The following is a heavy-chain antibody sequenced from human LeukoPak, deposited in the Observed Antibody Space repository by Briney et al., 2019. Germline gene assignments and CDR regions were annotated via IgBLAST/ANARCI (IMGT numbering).Heavy chain of an antibody. D-gene: IGHD3-22*01. Sequence: PGGSLRLSCAASGFILNNYGLNWVRQAPGKGLEWVSAISNDGGGTNYADFVKGRFTISRDNSKNTLFLQMNSLRAEDTALYYCAKGSSGYFVDLWGQGTLVTVSS. V-gene: IGHV3-23*01. CDR3: AKGSSGYFVDL. CDR1: GFILNNYG. CDR2: ISNDGGGT. J-gene: IGHJ5*02.